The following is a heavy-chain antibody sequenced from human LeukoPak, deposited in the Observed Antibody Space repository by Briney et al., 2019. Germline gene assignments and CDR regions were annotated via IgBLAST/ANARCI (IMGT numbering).Heavy chain of an antibody. Sequence: GGSLRLSCAASGFTFSSYSMNWVRQAPGKGLEWVSSISSSSSYIYYADSVKGRFTISRDNTKNSLYLQMNSLRAEDTAVYYCARDLDYDCWSSPRKALRYYYYGMDVWGQGTTVTVSS. CDR1: GFTFSSYS. CDR3: ARDLDYDCWSSPRKALRYYYYGMDV. J-gene: IGHJ6*02. D-gene: IGHD3-3*01. V-gene: IGHV3-21*01. CDR2: ISSSSSYI.